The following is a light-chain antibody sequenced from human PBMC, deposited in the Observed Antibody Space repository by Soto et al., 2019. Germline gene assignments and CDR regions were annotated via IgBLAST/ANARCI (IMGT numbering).Light chain of an antibody. CDR2: DAS. V-gene: IGKV1-33*01. J-gene: IGKJ3*01. Sequence: ITMTQSPSSRPASFGDESTITGQPSDDISNYLNGYQQKPGKAPKVLIYDASHLESGVPSRFSGGGSGTEFTFTISSLQAEDIATYYCQQYANLPLTFGPGTKVDIK. CDR1: DDISNY. CDR3: QQYANLPLT.